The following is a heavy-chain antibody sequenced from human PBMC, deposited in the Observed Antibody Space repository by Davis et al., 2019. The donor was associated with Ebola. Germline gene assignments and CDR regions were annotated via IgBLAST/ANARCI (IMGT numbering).Heavy chain of an antibody. Sequence: SVPVPRMASRYSFTDDGISWVRQAPGQGLEWMGWISTYNGNTNYAQKVQGRITMTTDTSTSTAYMELRSLRSDDTARYYCARDVRGITGPSEYWGQRTLVTVSS. J-gene: IGHJ4*02. V-gene: IGHV1-18*01. CDR2: ISTYNGNT. CDR3: ARDVRGITGPSEY. CDR1: RYSFTDDG. D-gene: IGHD1-1*01.